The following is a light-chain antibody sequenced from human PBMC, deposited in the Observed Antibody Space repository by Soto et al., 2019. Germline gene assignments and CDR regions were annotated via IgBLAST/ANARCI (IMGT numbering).Light chain of an antibody. CDR1: QSVISSY. J-gene: IGKJ2*01. V-gene: IGKV3-20*01. CDR3: QQYGSSPPTYT. CDR2: GAS. Sequence: EIVLTQSPGTLSLSPGERATLSCRASQSVISSYLGWYQQKPGQPPRLLIYGASNRATGIPDRFSGSGSGTDCTHIISRLEPEDFAVYYCQQYGSSPPTYTFGQGTKLEI.